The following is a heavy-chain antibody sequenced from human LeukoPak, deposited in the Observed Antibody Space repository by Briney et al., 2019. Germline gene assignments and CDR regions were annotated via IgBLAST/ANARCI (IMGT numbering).Heavy chain of an antibody. CDR1: GGSFSGYY. Sequence: SETLSLTCAVYGGSFSGYYWSWIRQPPGKGLEWIGEINHSGSANYNPSLESRVTISVDTSKNQFPLKLSSVTAADTAVYYCARRGDIVVVPAAIGYFDYWGQGTLVTVSS. CDR3: ARRGDIVVVPAAIGYFDY. V-gene: IGHV4-34*01. D-gene: IGHD2-2*01. J-gene: IGHJ4*02. CDR2: INHSGSA.